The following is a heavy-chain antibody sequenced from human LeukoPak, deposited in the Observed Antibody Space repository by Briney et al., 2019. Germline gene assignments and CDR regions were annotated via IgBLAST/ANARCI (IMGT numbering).Heavy chain of an antibody. CDR3: ARDGGRAAAGAHDAFDI. V-gene: IGHV3-9*01. Sequence: GGSLRLSCAASGFTFDDYAMHWVRQAPGKGLEWVSGISWNSGSIGYADSVKGRFTISRDNAKNSLYLQMNSLRAEDTAVYYCARDGGRAAAGAHDAFDIWGQGTMVTVSS. CDR2: ISWNSGSI. CDR1: GFTFDDYA. J-gene: IGHJ3*02. D-gene: IGHD6-13*01.